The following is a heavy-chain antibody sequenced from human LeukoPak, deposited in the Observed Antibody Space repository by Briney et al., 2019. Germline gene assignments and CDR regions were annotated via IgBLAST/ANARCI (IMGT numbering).Heavy chain of an antibody. V-gene: IGHV4-39*01. D-gene: IGHD6-25*01. CDR3: ATSFSSGEDYMDV. J-gene: IGHJ6*03. CDR1: GGSISSSSYY. Sequence: SETLSLTCTVSGGSISSSSYYWGWIRQPPGKGLEWIGSIYYSGSTYYNPSLKSRVTISVDTSKNQFSLKLSSVTAAGTAVYYCATSFSSGEDYMDVWGKGTTVTVSS. CDR2: IYYSGST.